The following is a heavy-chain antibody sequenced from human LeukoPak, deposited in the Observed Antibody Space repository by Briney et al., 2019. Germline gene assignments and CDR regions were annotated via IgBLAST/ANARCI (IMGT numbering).Heavy chain of an antibody. CDR3: ARDSTMIVVVDAFDI. J-gene: IGHJ3*02. CDR2: INSRSSSI. D-gene: IGHD3-22*01. CDR1: GFTFSTYS. Sequence: PGGSLRLSCEASGFTFSTYSMNWVRQAPGKGLEWVSSINSRSSSIYYADSVKGRFTISRDNAKNSLYLQMNSLRAEDTAVYYCARDSTMIVVVDAFDIWGQGTMVTVSS. V-gene: IGHV3-21*01.